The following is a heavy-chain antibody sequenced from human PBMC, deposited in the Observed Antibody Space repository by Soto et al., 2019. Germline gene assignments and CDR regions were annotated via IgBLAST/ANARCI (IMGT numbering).Heavy chain of an antibody. J-gene: IGHJ4*02. CDR2: IYYSGST. CDR1: GGSISSYY. V-gene: IGHV4-59*08. Sequence: PSETLSLTCTVSGGSISSYYGSWIRQPPGKGLEWIGYIYYSGSTNYNPSLKSRVTISVDTSKNQFSLKLSSVTAADTAVYYCAGTTEYDILTGHHYNYFDYWGQGTLVTVSS. D-gene: IGHD3-9*01. CDR3: AGTTEYDILTGHHYNYFDY.